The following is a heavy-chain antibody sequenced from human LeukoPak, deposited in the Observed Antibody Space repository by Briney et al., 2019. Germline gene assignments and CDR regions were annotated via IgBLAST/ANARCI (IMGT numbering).Heavy chain of an antibody. CDR2: IIPIFGTA. CDR3: ARPLSLSYHDAFDI. J-gene: IGHJ3*02. D-gene: IGHD3-16*02. CDR1: GGTFSSYA. V-gene: IGHV1-69*13. Sequence: ASVKVSCKASGGTFSSYAISWVRQAPGQGLEWMGGIIPIFGTANYAQKFQGRVTITADESTSTAYMELSSLRSEDTAVYYCARPLSLSYHDAFDIWGQGTMVTVSS.